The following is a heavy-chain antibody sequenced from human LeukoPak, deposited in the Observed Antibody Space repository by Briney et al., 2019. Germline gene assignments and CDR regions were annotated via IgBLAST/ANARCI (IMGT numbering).Heavy chain of an antibody. J-gene: IGHJ6*03. V-gene: IGHV1-2*02. CDR1: GYTFTGYY. D-gene: IGHD3-10*01. Sequence: ASVKVSCKASGYTFTGYYMHWVRQAPGQGLEWMGWINPNSGGTNYAQKFQGRVTMTRDTSISTAYMELSSVTAADTAVYYCARAGGAYGSGSYLFDVLQLDQNYMDVWGKGTTVTISS. CDR3: ARAGGAYGSGSYLFDVLQLDQNYMDV. CDR2: INPNSGGT.